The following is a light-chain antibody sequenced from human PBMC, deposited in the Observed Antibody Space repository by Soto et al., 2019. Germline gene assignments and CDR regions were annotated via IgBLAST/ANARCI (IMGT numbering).Light chain of an antibody. CDR2: GAS. V-gene: IGKV3-11*01. Sequence: VLPNSPDTLSLSPGEGASLSCRVSQSVHTFLAWYQQTPGQAPRLLIYGASTRATGVPARFSGSGSGTDFTLTISSLEPEDFAVYYCHQRSNWPPDTFGQGTRLEIK. J-gene: IGKJ5*01. CDR3: HQRSNWPPDT. CDR1: QSVHTF.